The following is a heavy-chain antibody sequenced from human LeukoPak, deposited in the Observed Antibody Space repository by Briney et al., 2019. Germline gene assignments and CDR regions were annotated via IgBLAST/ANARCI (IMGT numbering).Heavy chain of an antibody. D-gene: IGHD5-24*01. CDR1: GASISSTYW. CDR3: ATRATDGPL. V-gene: IGHV4-4*02. Sequence: PSETLPLTCAVSGASISSTYWSTWVRQPPGKGLEWIGEIHDSGSTNYNPSLKSRVTISVDKSKKQFSLNLTSVTAADTAVYYCATRATDGPLWGQGTLVTVSS. CDR2: IHDSGST. J-gene: IGHJ4*02.